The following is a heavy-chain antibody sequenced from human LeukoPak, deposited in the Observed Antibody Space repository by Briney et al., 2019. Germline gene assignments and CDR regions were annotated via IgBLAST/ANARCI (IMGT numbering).Heavy chain of an antibody. V-gene: IGHV4-59*01. CDR1: GGSISTYY. Sequence: SETLSLTCTVSGGSISTYYWTWIRQSPAKGLEWIGFIHSSGSTNYNPALKSRLTMSVDTSKNEFSLKLNPVTAADTAVYYCARHDRRDGYNSWFDPWGQGTRVTDSS. D-gene: IGHD5-24*01. CDR2: IHSSGST. J-gene: IGHJ5*02. CDR3: ARHDRRDGYNSWFDP.